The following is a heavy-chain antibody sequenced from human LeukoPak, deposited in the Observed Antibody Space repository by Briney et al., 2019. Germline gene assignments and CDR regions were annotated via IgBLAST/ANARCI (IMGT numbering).Heavy chain of an antibody. J-gene: IGHJ5*02. CDR2: IYYRGST. CDR3: ARDSHFCSGISCDLGWFDP. D-gene: IGHD2-2*01. Sequence: LSLAWTVSGASVSIGLHGWNWIRQPAGKGLEWIGYIYYRGSTDYNPSLKSRVTMSVDTSKNQFSLKLRSVTAADTAVYYCARDSHFCSGISCDLGWFDPWGQGTLVTVSS. V-gene: IGHV4-61*01. CDR1: GASVSIGLHG.